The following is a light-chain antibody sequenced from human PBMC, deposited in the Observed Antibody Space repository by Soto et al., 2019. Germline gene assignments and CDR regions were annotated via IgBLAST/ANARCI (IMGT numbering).Light chain of an antibody. CDR1: QSISSW. V-gene: IGKV1-5*03. CDR2: KAS. CDR3: QQYNSYSMWT. Sequence: DIQMTQSPSTLSASVGDRVTITCRASQSISSWLAWYQQKPGKAPKLLIYKASGLENGVPSRFSGSGSGTEFSLTISSLQPDDFAAYYCQQYNSYSMWTFGQGTQVEIK. J-gene: IGKJ1*01.